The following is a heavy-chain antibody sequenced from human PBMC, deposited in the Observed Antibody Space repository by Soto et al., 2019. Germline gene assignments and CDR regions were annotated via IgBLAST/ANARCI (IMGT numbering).Heavy chain of an antibody. CDR1: GGSIISGGYS. D-gene: IGHD6-19*01. CDR2: IYHSGST. J-gene: IGHJ6*02. CDR3: AREADYCYGMDV. Sequence: SETLSLTCAVSGGSIISGGYSFICIRQPPWKGLEWIGYIYHSGSTYYNPSLKSRVTISVDRSKNQFSLKLSSVTAADTAVYYCAREADYCYGMDVWGQGTTVTVSS. V-gene: IGHV4-30-2*01.